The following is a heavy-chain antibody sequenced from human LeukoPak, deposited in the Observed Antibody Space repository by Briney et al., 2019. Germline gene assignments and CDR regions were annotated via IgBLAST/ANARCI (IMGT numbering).Heavy chain of an antibody. CDR1: GYTFTSYY. Sequence: EASVKVSCKASGYTFTSYYMHWVRQAPGQGLEWMGIINPNSGGTNYAQKFQGRVTMTRDTSISTAYMELSRLRSDDTAVYYCARDSLYYDILTGFNYYYYYYMDVWGKGTTVTVSS. J-gene: IGHJ6*03. V-gene: IGHV1-2*02. CDR2: INPNSGGT. D-gene: IGHD3-9*01. CDR3: ARDSLYYDILTGFNYYYYYYMDV.